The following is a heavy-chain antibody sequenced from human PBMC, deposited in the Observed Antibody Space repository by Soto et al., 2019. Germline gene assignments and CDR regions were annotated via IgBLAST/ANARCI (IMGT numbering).Heavy chain of an antibody. D-gene: IGHD3-22*01. V-gene: IGHV4-31*03. Sequence: SETLSLTCTVSGGSISSGGYYWSLIRQHPGKGLEWIGYIYYSGSTYYNPSLKSRVTISVDTSKNQFSLKLSSVTAADTAVYYCARDSARGGYYDSSGYYRDAFDIWGQGTMVTVSS. CDR1: GGSISSGGYY. CDR2: IYYSGST. CDR3: ARDSARGGYYDSSGYYRDAFDI. J-gene: IGHJ3*02.